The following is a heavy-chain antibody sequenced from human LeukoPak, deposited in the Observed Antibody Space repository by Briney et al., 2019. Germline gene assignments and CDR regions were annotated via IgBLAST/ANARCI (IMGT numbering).Heavy chain of an antibody. Sequence: GESLKISCQGSGYSFTSYWIGWVRQLPGKGLEFMGIIYPGDSDTRYSPSFQGQVTISADKSISTAYLQWSSLKASDTAMYYCARHETGPYFDYWGQGTLVTVSS. D-gene: IGHD1-1*01. CDR3: ARHETGPYFDY. CDR1: GYSFTSYW. J-gene: IGHJ4*02. V-gene: IGHV5-51*01. CDR2: IYPGDSDT.